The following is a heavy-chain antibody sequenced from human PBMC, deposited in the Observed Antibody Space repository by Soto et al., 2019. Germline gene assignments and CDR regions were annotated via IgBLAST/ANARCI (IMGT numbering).Heavy chain of an antibody. D-gene: IGHD2-2*02. Sequence: VGSLRLSCAASGFTFSSYGMHWVRQAPGKGLEWVAVISYDGSNKYYADSVKGRFTISRDNSKNTLYLQMNSLRAEDTAVYYCAKGMAEGCSSTSCYTGDWFDPWGQGTLVTVSS. V-gene: IGHV3-30*18. CDR2: ISYDGSNK. CDR1: GFTFSSYG. CDR3: AKGMAEGCSSTSCYTGDWFDP. J-gene: IGHJ5*02.